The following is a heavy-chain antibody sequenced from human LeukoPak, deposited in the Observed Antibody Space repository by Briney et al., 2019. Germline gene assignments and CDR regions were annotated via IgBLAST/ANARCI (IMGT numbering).Heavy chain of an antibody. CDR3: AKDMVATPDYYFDY. CDR2: ISGGST. CDR1: GFTVSSNE. J-gene: IGHJ4*02. V-gene: IGHV3-38-3*01. Sequence: PGGSLRLSCAASGFTVSSNEMSWVRQAPGKGLEWVSSISGGSTYYADSRKGRFTISRDNAKNSLYLQMNSLRAEDTALYYCAKDMVATPDYYFDYWGQGTLVTVSS. D-gene: IGHD5-12*01.